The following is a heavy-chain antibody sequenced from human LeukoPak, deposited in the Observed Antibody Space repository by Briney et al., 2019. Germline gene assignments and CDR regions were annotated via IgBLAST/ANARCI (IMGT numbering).Heavy chain of an antibody. D-gene: IGHD4-17*01. CDR2: ISSRSTAM. CDR1: GFIFSSYN. V-gene: IGHV3-48*01. CDR3: AKDYGSYGDHTLDY. J-gene: IGHJ4*02. Sequence: PGGSLRLSCAASGFIFSSYNMNWVRQAPGKGLEWLSYISSRSTAMYYADSAQGRFTISRDNAKNSLYLQMNSLSAEDTAVYYCAKDYGSYGDHTLDYWGQGTLVTVSS.